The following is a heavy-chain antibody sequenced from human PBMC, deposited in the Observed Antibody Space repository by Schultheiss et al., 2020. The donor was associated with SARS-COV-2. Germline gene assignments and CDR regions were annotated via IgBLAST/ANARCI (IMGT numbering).Heavy chain of an antibody. Sequence: SETLSLTCTVSGGSISSGGYYWSWIRQPPGKGLEWIGSIYYSGSTNYNPSLKSRVTISVDTSKNQFSLKLSSVTAADTAVYYCARDRYYYGSGKTRFDPWGQGTLVTVSS. J-gene: IGHJ5*02. V-gene: IGHV4-39*02. CDR1: GGSISSGGYY. CDR2: IYYSGST. D-gene: IGHD3-10*01. CDR3: ARDRYYYGSGKTRFDP.